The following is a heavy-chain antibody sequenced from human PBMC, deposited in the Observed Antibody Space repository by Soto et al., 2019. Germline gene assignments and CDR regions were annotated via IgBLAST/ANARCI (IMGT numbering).Heavy chain of an antibody. D-gene: IGHD3-10*01. J-gene: IGHJ4*02. V-gene: IGHV4-30-2*01. Sequence: PSETLSLTCAVSGGSISSGGYSWSWIRQPPGKGLEWIGYIYHSGSTYYNPSLKSQVTISVDRSKNQFSLKLSSVTAADTAVYYGAKDTHGGRGYGGRGTLVTVSS. CDR3: AKDTHGGRGY. CDR2: IYHSGST. CDR1: GGSISSGGYS.